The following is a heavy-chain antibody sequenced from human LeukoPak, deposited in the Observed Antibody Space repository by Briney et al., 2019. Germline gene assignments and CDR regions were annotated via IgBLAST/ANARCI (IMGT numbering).Heavy chain of an antibody. CDR1: GFTFSRFA. CDR2: ISGSGLTT. V-gene: IGHV3-23*01. D-gene: IGHD5-18*01. Sequence: PGGSLRLSCSASGFTFSRFAMSWVRQAPGKGLEWVSVISGSGLTTFYADSVKGRFTIARDDSNNTLFLQMNSLRAEDTAVYYCAKGDTSMVRRYYFDYWGQGTLVTVSS. J-gene: IGHJ4*02. CDR3: AKGDTSMVRRYYFDY.